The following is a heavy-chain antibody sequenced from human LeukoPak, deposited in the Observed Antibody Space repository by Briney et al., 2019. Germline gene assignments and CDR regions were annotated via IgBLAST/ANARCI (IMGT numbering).Heavy chain of an antibody. CDR1: GYTFTSYG. CDR2: ISAYNGNT. V-gene: IGHV1-18*01. D-gene: IGHD2-21*01. Sequence: ASVKVSCKASGYTFTSYGISWVRQAPGQGLEWMGWISAYNGNTNYAQKLQGRVTMTTDTSTSTAYMELRSLRSDATAVYYWASSGVVPYYYYGMDVWGQGTTVTVSS. J-gene: IGHJ6*02. CDR3: ASSGVVPYYYYGMDV.